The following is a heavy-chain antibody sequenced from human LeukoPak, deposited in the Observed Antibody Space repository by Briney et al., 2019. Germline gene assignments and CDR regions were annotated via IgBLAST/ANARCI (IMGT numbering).Heavy chain of an antibody. J-gene: IGHJ4*02. CDR2: ISYDGSNK. V-gene: IGHV3-30*18. D-gene: IGHD1-26*01. CDR1: GFTFSSYG. CDR3: AKAAGSYHFDY. Sequence: PGGSLRLSCAASGFTFSSYGMHWVRQAPGKGLEWVAVISYDGSNKYYADSVKGRFTISRDNSKNTLYLQMNSLRAEDTAVYYCAKAAGSYHFDYWGQGTLVTVSS.